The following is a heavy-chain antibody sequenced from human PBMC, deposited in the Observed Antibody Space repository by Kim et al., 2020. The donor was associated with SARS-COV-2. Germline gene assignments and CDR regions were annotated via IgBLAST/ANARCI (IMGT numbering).Heavy chain of an antibody. Sequence: GGSLRLSCAASGFTFSSQAMSWVRQAPGKGLEWVSAIDATATYIFYADSVKGRFTISRDNSKNTLYLQMDSLRAEDTAVYYCSLRSWEKIDFWGQGTLVTVYS. D-gene: IGHD6-13*01. CDR1: GFTFSSQA. CDR2: IDATATYI. CDR3: SLRSWEKIDF. V-gene: IGHV3-23*01. J-gene: IGHJ4*02.